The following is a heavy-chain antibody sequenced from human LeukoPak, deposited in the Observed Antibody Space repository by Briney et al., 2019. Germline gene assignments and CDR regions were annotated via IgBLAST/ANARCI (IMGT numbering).Heavy chain of an antibody. Sequence: GGSLRLSCAASGFTFSTYGMHWVRQAQGKGLEWVALIWYDGSNENYADSVKGRFTISRDNSRNTVFLQIHSLGAEDAAVYYCARGGHSSSWYMDDYWGQGTLVTVSS. CDR3: ARGGHSSSWYMDDY. D-gene: IGHD6-13*01. CDR1: GFTFSTYG. J-gene: IGHJ4*02. CDR2: IWYDGSNE. V-gene: IGHV3-33*01.